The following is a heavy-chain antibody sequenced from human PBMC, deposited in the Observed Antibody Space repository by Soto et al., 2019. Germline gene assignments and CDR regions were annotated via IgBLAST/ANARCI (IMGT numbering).Heavy chain of an antibody. D-gene: IGHD2-8*01. CDR3: AKDEGIVLMVYAPDY. V-gene: IGHV3-53*05. CDR1: GFTVSSNY. CDR2: IYSGGST. J-gene: IGHJ4*02. Sequence: EVQLVETGGGLIQPGGSLRLSCAASGFTVSSNYMSWVRQAPGKGLEWVSLIYSGGSTYYADSVKGRFTISRDNSKNTLYLQMNSLRAEDTAVYYCAKDEGIVLMVYAPDYWGQGTLVTVSS.